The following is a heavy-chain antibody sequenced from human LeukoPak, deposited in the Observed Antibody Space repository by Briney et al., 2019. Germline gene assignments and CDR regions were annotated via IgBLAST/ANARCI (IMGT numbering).Heavy chain of an antibody. CDR1: GGTFSSYA. J-gene: IGHJ3*02. V-gene: IGHV1-69*13. CDR3: ARDSTTGVTPVDKRAFDI. Sequence: GASVKVSCKASGGTFSSYAISWVRQAPGQGLEWMGGIIPIFGTANYAQKFQGRVTITADESTSTAYMELSSLRSEDTAVYYCARDSTTGVTPVDKRAFDIWGQGTMVTVSS. D-gene: IGHD4-23*01. CDR2: IIPIFGTA.